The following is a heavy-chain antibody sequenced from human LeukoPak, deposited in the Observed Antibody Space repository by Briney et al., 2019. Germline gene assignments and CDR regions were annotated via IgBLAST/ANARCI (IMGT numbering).Heavy chain of an antibody. CDR1: GGTFSSYA. CDR3: AEECVTYYYDSSGLFDY. CDR2: IIPILGIA. V-gene: IGHV1-69*04. J-gene: IGHJ4*02. D-gene: IGHD3-22*01. Sequence: RASVKVSCKASGGTFSSYAISWVRQAPGQGLEWMGRIIPILGIANYAQKFQGRVTITADKSTSTAYMELSSLRSEDTAVYYCAEECVTYYYDSSGLFDYWGQGTLVTVSS.